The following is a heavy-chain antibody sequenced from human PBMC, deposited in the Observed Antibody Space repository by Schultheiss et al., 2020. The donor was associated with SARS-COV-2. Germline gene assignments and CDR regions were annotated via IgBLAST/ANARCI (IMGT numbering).Heavy chain of an antibody. CDR3: ARDQSITIFGVVGWFDP. V-gene: IGHV3-48*04. CDR2: ISSSGSTI. J-gene: IGHJ5*02. D-gene: IGHD3-3*01. CDR1: GFTFSSYA. Sequence: GGSLRLSCAASGFTFSSYAMSWVRQAPGKGLEWVSYISSSGSTIYYADSVKGRFTISRDNAKNSLYLQMNSLRAEDTAVYYCARDQSITIFGVVGWFDPWGQGTLVTVSS.